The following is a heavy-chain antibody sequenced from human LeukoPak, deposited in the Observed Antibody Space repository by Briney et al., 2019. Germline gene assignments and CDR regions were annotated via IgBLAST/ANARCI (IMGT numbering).Heavy chain of an antibody. CDR3: ARSPINYYDRSGYSNWFDT. CDR1: GYSFTSYW. Sequence: GESLKISCKGSGYSFTSYWIGWVRQMPGKGLEWMGIIYPGDSDTRYSPSFQGQVTISADKSISTAYLQWSSLKASDTAMYYCARSPINYYDRSGYSNWFDTWGQGTLVTVSS. V-gene: IGHV5-51*01. D-gene: IGHD3-22*01. J-gene: IGHJ5*02. CDR2: IYPGDSDT.